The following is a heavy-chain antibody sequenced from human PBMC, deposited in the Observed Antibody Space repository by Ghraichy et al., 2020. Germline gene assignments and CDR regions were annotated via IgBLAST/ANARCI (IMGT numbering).Heavy chain of an antibody. Sequence: GGSLRLSCAVSGFPFGDFVVAWVRQAPGRGLEWVSDIAPSGSEDYTESVKGRFTISRDNSKNILYLQMNSLRVEDTATYFCARYSGSHPSSYFCRTWGQGTLVTVSS. V-gene: IGHV3-23*01. CDR1: GFPFGDFV. CDR2: IAPSGSE. CDR3: ARYSGSHPSSYFCRT. D-gene: IGHD5-18*01. J-gene: IGHJ5*02.